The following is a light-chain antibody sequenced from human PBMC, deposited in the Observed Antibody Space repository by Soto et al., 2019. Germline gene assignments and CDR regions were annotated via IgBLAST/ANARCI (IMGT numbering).Light chain of an antibody. V-gene: IGKV3-20*01. CDR3: QQDDSSPGT. J-gene: IGKJ1*01. CDR2: GAS. Sequence: ESVLTQSPGTLSLSPGERATLSCRASQSVRSSFLAWYQLKPGQATRLLIYGASSRATGIPDRFSGSGSGNAFTLTSSRLEPEDVAVYYCQQDDSSPGTFGQGTKVEIK. CDR1: QSVRSSF.